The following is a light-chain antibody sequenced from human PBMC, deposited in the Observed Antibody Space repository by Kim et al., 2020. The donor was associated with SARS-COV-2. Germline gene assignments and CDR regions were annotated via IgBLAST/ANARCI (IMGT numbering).Light chain of an antibody. CDR1: QSVSSSY. Sequence: LSPRERATHSCRASQSVSSSYLAWYQQKPGQAPRLLIYGASSRATGIPDRFSGSGSGTDFTLTISRLEPEDFAVYYCQQYGSSITFGQGTRLEIK. CDR3: QQYGSSIT. CDR2: GAS. V-gene: IGKV3-20*01. J-gene: IGKJ5*01.